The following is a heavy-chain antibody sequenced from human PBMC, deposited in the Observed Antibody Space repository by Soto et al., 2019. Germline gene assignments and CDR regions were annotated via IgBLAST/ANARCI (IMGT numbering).Heavy chain of an antibody. CDR1: GFTFSSYS. D-gene: IGHD4-17*01. CDR2: ISSSSSYI. Sequence: EVQLVESGGGLVKPGGSLRLSCAASGFTFSSYSMNWDRQAPGKGLEWVSSISSSSSYIYYADSVKGRFTISRDNAKNSLYLQMNSLRAEDTAVYYCARVEYFTVTTRVAFDIWGQGTMVTVSS. V-gene: IGHV3-21*01. CDR3: ARVEYFTVTTRVAFDI. J-gene: IGHJ3*02.